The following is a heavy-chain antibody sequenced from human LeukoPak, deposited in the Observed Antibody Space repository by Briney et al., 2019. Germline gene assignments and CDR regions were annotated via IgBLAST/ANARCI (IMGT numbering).Heavy chain of an antibody. Sequence: PGGSLRLSCAASGFTFSTYWMSWVRHAPQKGLEWVANIKEDGTEQYYVDSVRGRFTISRDNAKNSLYLQMNSLRAGDTAVYYCARLPLTRAFDIYGQGTMVTVSS. CDR3: ARLPLTRAFDI. J-gene: IGHJ3*02. V-gene: IGHV3-7*03. D-gene: IGHD1-26*01. CDR1: GFTFSTYW. CDR2: IKEDGTEQ.